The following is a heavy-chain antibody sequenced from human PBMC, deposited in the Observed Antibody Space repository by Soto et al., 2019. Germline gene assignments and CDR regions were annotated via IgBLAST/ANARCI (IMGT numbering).Heavy chain of an antibody. J-gene: IGHJ4*02. V-gene: IGHV3-73*01. Sequence: EVQLVESGGGLVQPGGSLKLSCAASGVVFSGSALHWVRQASGKGLEWIGRIRDKAHDYATAYAASVKGRFTVSRDDSENTAYLHMNSLKTEDTAIYCCARLQETNTIGIPLDHWGQGTLVTVSS. CDR3: ARLQETNTIGIPLDH. CDR1: GVVFSGSA. CDR2: IRDKAHDYAT. D-gene: IGHD1-20*01.